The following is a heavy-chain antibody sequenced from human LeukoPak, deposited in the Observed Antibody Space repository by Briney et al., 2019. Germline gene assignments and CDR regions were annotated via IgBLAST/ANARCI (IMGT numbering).Heavy chain of an antibody. V-gene: IGHV3-74*01. D-gene: IGHD4-23*01. Sequence: PGGSLRLSCAASGFTFSSYWMHWVRHAPGKGLVWVSRINSDGSSTSYADSVKGRFTISRDNAKNTLYLQMNRLRAEDTAVYYCARDKVVSHTFDYWGQGTLVTVSS. J-gene: IGHJ4*02. CDR2: INSDGSST. CDR1: GFTFSSYW. CDR3: ARDKVVSHTFDY.